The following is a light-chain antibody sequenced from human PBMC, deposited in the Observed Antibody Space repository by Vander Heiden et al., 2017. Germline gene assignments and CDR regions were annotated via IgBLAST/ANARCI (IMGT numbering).Light chain of an antibody. CDR3: LLSYSGARSYVV. CDR2: DTS. CDR1: TGAVTSGHY. J-gene: IGLJ2*01. V-gene: IGLV7-46*01. Sequence: QAVVTQEPSLTVSPGGTVTPPCGSSTGAVTSGHYPYWCQQKPGQAPRTLIYDTSNKHSWTPARFSGSLLGGKAALTLSGAQPEEEAEYYCLLSYSGARSYVVFGGGTKLTVL.